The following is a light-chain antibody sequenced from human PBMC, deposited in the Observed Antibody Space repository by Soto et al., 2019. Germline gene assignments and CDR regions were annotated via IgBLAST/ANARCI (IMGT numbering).Light chain of an antibody. CDR2: DAS. J-gene: IGKJ2*01. CDR3: QQRGNWPLYT. CDR1: QSVSNY. V-gene: IGKV3-11*01. Sequence: EIVLTQSPATLSLSPGERATLSCRASQSVSNYLAWYQQKPDQAPRLLIYDASNRATGIPARFSGSGSGTDFTLTISSLEPEDFAVYYCQQRGNWPLYTFGQGTKLEIK.